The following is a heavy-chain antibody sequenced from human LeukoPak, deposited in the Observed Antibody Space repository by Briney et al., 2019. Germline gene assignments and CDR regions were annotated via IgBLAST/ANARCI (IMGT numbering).Heavy chain of an antibody. V-gene: IGHV1-8*01. Sequence: ASVKVSCKASGYTFTSYDIHWVRQATGQGLEWMGWMSPNSGNTVYAQKFQGRVTMTRNTSISTAYMELSSLSSEDPAVYYCARGCSSTTCSWPFDYWGQGTLVTDSS. D-gene: IGHD2-2*01. CDR1: GYTFTSYD. J-gene: IGHJ4*02. CDR3: ARGCSSTTCSWPFDY. CDR2: MSPNSGNT.